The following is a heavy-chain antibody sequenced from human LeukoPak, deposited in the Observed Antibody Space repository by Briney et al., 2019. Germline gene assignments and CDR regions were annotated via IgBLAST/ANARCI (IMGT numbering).Heavy chain of an antibody. CDR1: GYTFTSYA. J-gene: IGHJ4*02. D-gene: IGHD5-24*01. Sequence: ASVKVSCTTSGYTFTSYAINWVRQATGQGLEWMGWMNPDSANTGFAQKFQGRLTLTGNTSTRAAYMELSSLTSEDTAVYYCGRGGEMATINYWGQGTLVTVSS. V-gene: IGHV1-8*01. CDR3: GRGGEMATINY. CDR2: MNPDSANT.